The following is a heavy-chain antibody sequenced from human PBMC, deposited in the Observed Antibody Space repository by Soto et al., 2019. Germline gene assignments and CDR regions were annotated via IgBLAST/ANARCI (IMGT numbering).Heavy chain of an antibody. CDR1: GFTFSSYA. CDR2: ISYDGSNK. D-gene: IGHD3-16*02. CDR3: GRDFAVTVFGMGPYYYYYNMDV. Sequence: QVQLVESGGGVVQPGRSLRLSCAASGFTFSSYAMHWVRQAPGKGLEWVAVISYDGSNKYYADSVKGRVTISRDNSQNTPYLQMNRPGAGGPGVYYFGRDFAVTVFGMGPYYYYYNMDVWGQGTTVTVSS. V-gene: IGHV3-30-3*01. J-gene: IGHJ6*02.